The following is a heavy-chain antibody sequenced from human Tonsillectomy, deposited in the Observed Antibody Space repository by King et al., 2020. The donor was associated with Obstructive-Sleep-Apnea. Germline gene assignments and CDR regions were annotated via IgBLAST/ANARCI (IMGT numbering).Heavy chain of an antibody. Sequence: QLVQSGAEVKKAGESLKISCKGSGYSFATYWIGWVRQMPGKSLEWMGIIYPGDSDTRYSPSFQGQGTISADKSISTAYLQWSSLKASDTAMYYCARHLISGSSPRFDYWGQGTLVTVSS. CDR1: GYSFATYW. J-gene: IGHJ4*02. D-gene: IGHD3-10*01. V-gene: IGHV5-51*01. CDR2: IYPGDSDT. CDR3: ARHLISGSSPRFDY.